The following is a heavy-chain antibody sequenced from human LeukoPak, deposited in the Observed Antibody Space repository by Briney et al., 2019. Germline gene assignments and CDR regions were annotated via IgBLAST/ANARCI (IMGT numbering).Heavy chain of an antibody. CDR3: ARDAGFYGDLDY. CDR1: GLTFSSYA. D-gene: IGHD4-17*01. Sequence: GGSLRLSCAASGLTFSSYAMSWVRQAPGKGLEWASYISSSSSTIYYADSVKGRFTITRDNAKNSLYLQMNSLRAEDTAVYYCARDAGFYGDLDYWGQGTLVTVSS. CDR2: ISSSSSTI. J-gene: IGHJ4*02. V-gene: IGHV3-48*04.